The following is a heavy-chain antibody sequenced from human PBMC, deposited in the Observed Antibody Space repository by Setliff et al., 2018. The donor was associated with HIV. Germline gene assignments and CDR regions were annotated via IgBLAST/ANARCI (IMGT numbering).Heavy chain of an antibody. D-gene: IGHD1-26*01. Sequence: SGTLSLTCAVYGGSFSGYYWSWIRQPPGKGLEWIGEINHSGSTNYNPSLKSRVTISVDTSKNQFSLKLSSVTAADTAVYYCARDSGQSFPTAFDIWGQGTMVTVSS. CDR2: INHSGST. CDR1: GGSFSGYY. J-gene: IGHJ3*02. CDR3: ARDSGQSFPTAFDI. V-gene: IGHV4-34*01.